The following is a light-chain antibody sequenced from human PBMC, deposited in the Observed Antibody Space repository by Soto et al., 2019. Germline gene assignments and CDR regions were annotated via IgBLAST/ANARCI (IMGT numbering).Light chain of an antibody. CDR3: CTYAGSTTFV. CDR2: EDD. V-gene: IGLV2-23*01. Sequence: QSALTQPASVSGSPGQSITISCTGTSNDVGSYKLLSWYQQHPGRAPKLIIHEDDRRPPGVSSRFSGSKSGNTASLTISGLQNEDEADYYCCTYAGSTTFVFGSGTKVTVL. CDR1: SNDVGSYKL. J-gene: IGLJ1*01.